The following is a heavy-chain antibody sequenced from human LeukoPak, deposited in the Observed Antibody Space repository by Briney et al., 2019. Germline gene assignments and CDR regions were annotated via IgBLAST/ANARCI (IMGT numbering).Heavy chain of an antibody. J-gene: IGHJ3*02. V-gene: IGHV3-48*03. CDR2: ISSSGSTI. D-gene: IGHD6-6*01. CDR1: EFTFTSYE. Sequence: PGGSLRLSCAASEFTFTSYELNWVRQAPGKGLEWVSYISSSGSTISYADSVKGRFTISRDNAKNSLYLQVISLRAEDTAVYYCARGPSIAARYDAFDIWGQGTMVTVSS. CDR3: ARGPSIAARYDAFDI.